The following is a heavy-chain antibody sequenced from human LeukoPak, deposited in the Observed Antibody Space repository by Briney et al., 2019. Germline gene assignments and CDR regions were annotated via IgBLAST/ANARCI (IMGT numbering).Heavy chain of an antibody. CDR2: ISAYNGNT. CDR3: ARGGAFYDFWSGYVIDY. V-gene: IGHV1-18*01. Sequence: ASVKVSCKASGYTFTSYGINWVRQAPGQGLEWMGWISAYNGNTNYAQKLQGRVTMTTDTSTSTAYMELRSLRSDDTAVYYCARGGAFYDFWSGYVIDYWGQGTLVTVSS. J-gene: IGHJ4*02. D-gene: IGHD3-3*01. CDR1: GYTFTSYG.